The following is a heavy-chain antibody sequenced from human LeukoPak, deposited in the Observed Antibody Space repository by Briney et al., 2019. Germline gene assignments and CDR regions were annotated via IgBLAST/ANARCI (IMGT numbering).Heavy chain of an antibody. CDR1: GYTFTSYD. J-gene: IGHJ6*02. Sequence: GASVKVSCKASGYTFTSYDINWVRQATGQGLEWMGWMNPNSGNTGYAQKFQGRVTMTRNTSISTAYMELSSLRSEDTAVYYCARSYGSGSWWPRYYYYGMDVWGQGTTVTVSS. D-gene: IGHD3-10*01. V-gene: IGHV1-8*01. CDR2: MNPNSGNT. CDR3: ARSYGSGSWWPRYYYYGMDV.